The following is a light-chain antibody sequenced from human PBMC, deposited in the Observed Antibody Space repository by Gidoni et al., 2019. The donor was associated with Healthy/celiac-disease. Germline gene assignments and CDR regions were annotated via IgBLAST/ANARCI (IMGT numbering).Light chain of an antibody. CDR2: QDS. CDR1: KLGDKY. V-gene: IGLV3-1*01. J-gene: IGLJ3*02. Sequence: SYELTKPPSVSVSPGQTASITCSGDKLGDKYACWYQQKPGQSPVLVIYQDSKRPSGIPERFSGSNSGNTATLTISGTQAMDEADYYCQAWDSSTASWVFGGGTKLTVL. CDR3: QAWDSSTASWV.